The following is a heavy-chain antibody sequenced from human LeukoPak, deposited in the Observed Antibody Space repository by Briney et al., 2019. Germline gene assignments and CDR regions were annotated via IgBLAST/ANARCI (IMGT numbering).Heavy chain of an antibody. CDR3: ARVPHYYFGYGYFDT. V-gene: IGHV4-34*01. CDR1: GGSFSGYY. Sequence: PSETLSLTCVVYGGSFSGYYWSWIRQPPGKGLEWIGEIDQSVTTNYNPSLKSRVTISIDTSKKQFSLTLTSMTAADTAVYYCARVPHYYFGYGYFDTWGQGTRVTVSS. D-gene: IGHD3-10*01. CDR2: IDQSVTT. J-gene: IGHJ4*02.